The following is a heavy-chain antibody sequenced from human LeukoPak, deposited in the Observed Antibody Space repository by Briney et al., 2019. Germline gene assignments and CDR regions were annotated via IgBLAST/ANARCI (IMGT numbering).Heavy chain of an antibody. CDR1: GFTFSSYG. Sequence: GGSLRLSCAASGFTFSSYGVHWVRQAPGKGLEWVAFIRYDGSNKYYADSVKGRFTISRDNSKNTLYLQMNSLRAEDTAVYYCAKWDSSADAFDIWGQGTMVTVSS. CDR3: AKWDSSADAFDI. J-gene: IGHJ3*02. D-gene: IGHD6-6*01. V-gene: IGHV3-30*02. CDR2: IRYDGSNK.